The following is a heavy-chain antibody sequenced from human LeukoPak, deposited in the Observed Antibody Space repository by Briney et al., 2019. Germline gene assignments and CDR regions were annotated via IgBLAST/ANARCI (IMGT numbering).Heavy chain of an antibody. V-gene: IGHV3-66*01. CDR3: ARDPRVVVADYYYYYGMDV. CDR2: IYSGGST. D-gene: IGHD2-15*01. CDR1: GFTVSSNY. Sequence: HPVGSLRLSRAASGFTVSSNYMSWVRQAPGKGLEWVSVIYSGGSTYYADSVKGRFTISRDNSKNTLYLQMNSLRAEDTAVYYCARDPRVVVADYYYYYGMDVWGQGTTVTVSS. J-gene: IGHJ6*02.